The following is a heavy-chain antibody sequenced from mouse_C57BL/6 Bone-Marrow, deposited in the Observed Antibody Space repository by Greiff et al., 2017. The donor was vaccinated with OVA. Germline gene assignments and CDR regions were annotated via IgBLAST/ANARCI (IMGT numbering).Heavy chain of an antibody. CDR2: ISSGGSYT. J-gene: IGHJ3*01. CDR1: GFTFSSYG. V-gene: IGHV5-6*01. CDR3: ARKGRSPWGFAY. Sequence: EVHLVESGGDLVKPGGSLKLSCAASGFTFSSYGMSWVRQTPDKRLEWVATISSGGSYTYYPDSVKGRFTISRDNAKNTLYLQMSSLKSEDTAMYYCARKGRSPWGFAYWGQGTLVTVSA.